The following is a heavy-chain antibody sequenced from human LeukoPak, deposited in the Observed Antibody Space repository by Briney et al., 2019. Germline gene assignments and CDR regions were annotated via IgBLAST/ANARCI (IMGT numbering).Heavy chain of an antibody. CDR3: ADSSGWGREFDY. D-gene: IGHD6-19*01. Sequence: PGGSLRLSCAASGFTFSSYAMSWVRQAPGKGLEWVSAISGSGGSTYYADSVKGRFTISRDNSKNTLYLQMNSLRAEDTAVYYCADSSGWGREFDYWGQGTLVTVSS. J-gene: IGHJ4*02. V-gene: IGHV3-23*01. CDR1: GFTFSSYA. CDR2: ISGSGGST.